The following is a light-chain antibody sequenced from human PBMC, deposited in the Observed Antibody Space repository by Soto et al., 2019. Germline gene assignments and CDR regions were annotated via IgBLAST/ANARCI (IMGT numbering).Light chain of an antibody. J-gene: IGLJ1*01. CDR1: TSNILRNY. V-gene: IGLV1-47*01. Sequence: QPVLTQPPSASGNPGQRLTISCSGSTSNILRNYVYWYRQLPGTAPRLLISMNDQRPSGVPDRFSGSKSGTSASLAISGLRSEDDADYYCASLDDSLRGYVFGTWTKLTVL. CDR2: MND. CDR3: ASLDDSLRGYV.